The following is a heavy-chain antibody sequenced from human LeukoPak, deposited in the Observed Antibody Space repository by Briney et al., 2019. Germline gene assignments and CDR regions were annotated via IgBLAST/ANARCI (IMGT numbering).Heavy chain of an antibody. Sequence: GGSLRLSCAASGSTVSSNYMSWVRQAPGKGLEWVSVIYSGGSTYYADSVKGRFTISRDNSKNTLYLQMNSLRAEDTAVYYCARVRRIYDYIWGSYRYIRKRIDYWGQGTLVTVSS. V-gene: IGHV3-53*01. CDR3: ARVRRIYDYIWGSYRYIRKRIDY. J-gene: IGHJ4*02. CDR2: IYSGGST. D-gene: IGHD3-16*02. CDR1: GSTVSSNY.